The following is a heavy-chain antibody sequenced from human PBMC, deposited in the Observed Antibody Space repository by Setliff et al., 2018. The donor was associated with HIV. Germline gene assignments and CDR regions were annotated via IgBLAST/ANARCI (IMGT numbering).Heavy chain of an antibody. CDR2: INHSGHT. V-gene: IGHV4-39*01. J-gene: IGHJ4*02. CDR1: GASISSSSSH. D-gene: IGHD2-2*02. Sequence: SETLSLTCTVSGASISSSSSHWGWIRQPPGKGLEWIGEINHSGHTKYNSSLKSRVTISVDTSKNQFSLKLHSVTAADTAVYYCARGVPATLPPYYWGQGTLVTVSS. CDR3: ARGVPATLPPYY.